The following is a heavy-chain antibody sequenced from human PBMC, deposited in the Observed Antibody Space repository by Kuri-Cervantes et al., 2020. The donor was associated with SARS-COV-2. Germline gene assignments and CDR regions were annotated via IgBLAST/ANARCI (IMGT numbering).Heavy chain of an antibody. J-gene: IGHJ4*02. CDR3: ARGAFRIRIQLWDGFGY. V-gene: IGHV4-34*01. CDR2: INHSGST. Sequence: ESLKISCAVYGGSFSGYYWSWIRQPPGKGLEWIGEINHSGSTNYNPSLKSRVTISVDTSKNQFSLKLSSVTAADTAVYYCARGAFRIRIQLWDGFGYWGQGTLVTVSS. CDR1: GGSFSGYY. D-gene: IGHD5-18*01.